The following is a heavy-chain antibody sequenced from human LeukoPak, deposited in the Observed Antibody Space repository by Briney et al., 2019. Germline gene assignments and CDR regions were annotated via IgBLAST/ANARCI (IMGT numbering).Heavy chain of an antibody. Sequence: PGGSLRLSCVASGFLFRRSAMSWVRQAPGKGLEWVAAMTASGGNTFYADSVKGRFSISRDNSKNELYLLMNNLRVEDTAVYRFAKRLYVDEDDCWGQGTLVTVSS. V-gene: IGHV3-23*01. CDR3: AKRLYVDEDDC. J-gene: IGHJ4*02. D-gene: IGHD3-10*02. CDR2: MTASGGNT. CDR1: GFLFRRSA.